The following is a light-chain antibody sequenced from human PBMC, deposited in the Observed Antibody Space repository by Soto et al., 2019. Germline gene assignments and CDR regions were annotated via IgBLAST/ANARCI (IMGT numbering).Light chain of an antibody. Sequence: DIQMTQSPSSLSASVGDRVTITCQASQDIKNFLNWYQQRPGKAPKLLIYDASDLETGVPSRFSGSGSGTDFTLTITNLQPEDIATYYCQQYDTLPPYTFGQGTKLEIK. J-gene: IGKJ2*01. CDR3: QQYDTLPPYT. V-gene: IGKV1-33*01. CDR1: QDIKNF. CDR2: DAS.